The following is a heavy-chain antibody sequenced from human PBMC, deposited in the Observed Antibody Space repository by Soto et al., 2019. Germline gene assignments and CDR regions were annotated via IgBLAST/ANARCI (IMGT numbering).Heavy chain of an antibody. V-gene: IGHV4-61*05. J-gene: IGHJ6*02. CDR3: ARLPYSGSYADGMDV. Sequence: SETLSLTCTVSGGSISSSRCHWGWIRQPPGKGLEWIGYIYYSGRTDYSPSFQGQVTISADKSTSTAYLQWSSLKASDTAMYYCARLPYSGSYADGMDVWGQGTTVTVSS. CDR2: IYYSGRT. CDR1: GGSISSSRCH. D-gene: IGHD1-26*01.